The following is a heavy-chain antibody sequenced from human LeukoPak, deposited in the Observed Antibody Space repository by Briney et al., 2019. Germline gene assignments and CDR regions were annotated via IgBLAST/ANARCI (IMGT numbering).Heavy chain of an antibody. Sequence: GGSLRLSCAASGFTFSSYSMNWVRQAPGKGLEWVSSISSSSSYIYYADSVKGRFTISRDNSKNTLYLQMNSLRAEDTAVYYCAKDYSVTVVVLFDYWGQGTLVTVSS. D-gene: IGHD3-22*01. CDR2: ISSSSSYI. CDR3: AKDYSVTVVVLFDY. J-gene: IGHJ4*02. V-gene: IGHV3-21*04. CDR1: GFTFSSYS.